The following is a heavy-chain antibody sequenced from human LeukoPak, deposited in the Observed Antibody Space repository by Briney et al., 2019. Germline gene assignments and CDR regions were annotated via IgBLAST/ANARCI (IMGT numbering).Heavy chain of an antibody. J-gene: IGHJ4*02. V-gene: IGHV4-31*03. CDR2: IYYSGST. Sequence: SQTLSLTCTVSGGSISSGGYYWSWIRQHPGKGLEWIGYIYYSGSTYYNLSLKSRVTISVDTSKNQFSLKLSSVTAADTAVYYCARSIAAAGIFDYWGQGTLVTVSS. CDR3: ARSIAAAGIFDY. D-gene: IGHD6-13*01. CDR1: GGSISSGGYY.